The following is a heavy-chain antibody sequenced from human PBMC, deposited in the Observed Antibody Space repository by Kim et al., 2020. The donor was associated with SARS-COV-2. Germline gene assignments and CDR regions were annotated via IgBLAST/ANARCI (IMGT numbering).Heavy chain of an antibody. CDR1: GFYVVNNY. CDR2: IYSDGRT. D-gene: IGHD3-22*01. CDR3: ARAGYYDSSGFYFDFPFDR. V-gene: IGHV3-66*01. Sequence: GGSLRLSCTASGFYVVNNYMSWVRQAPGKGLEWISLIYSDGRTFYADSMKDRFTLSRDNSKNTLYLQMNSLRAHDTAVYYCARAGYYDSSGFYFDFPFDRWGQGTLVPVSS. J-gene: IGHJ4*02.